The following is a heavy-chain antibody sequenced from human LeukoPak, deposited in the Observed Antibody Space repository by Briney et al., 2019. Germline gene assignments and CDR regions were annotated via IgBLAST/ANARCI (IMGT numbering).Heavy chain of an antibody. CDR3: ARHVARRIFRIVQTTQIDF. Sequence: KFQGRVTITRDTSASTAYMELSSLRSEDTAVYYCARHVARRIFRIVQTTQIDFWGQGTLVTVSS. D-gene: IGHD4/OR15-4a*01. V-gene: IGHV1-3*01. J-gene: IGHJ4*02.